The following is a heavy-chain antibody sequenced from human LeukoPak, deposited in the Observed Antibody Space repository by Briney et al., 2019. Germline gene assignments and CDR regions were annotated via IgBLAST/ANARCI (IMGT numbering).Heavy chain of an antibody. D-gene: IGHD1-26*01. CDR1: GASVSSGTYF. CDR2: ISNSGST. CDR3: ARDRHAYSGTDY. J-gene: IGHJ4*02. V-gene: IGHV4-61*01. Sequence: SETLSLTCTVSGASVSSGTYFWSWIRQPPGKGLEWIGYISNSGSTNYNSSLKSRVTISADTSKNQFSLKLSSVTAADTAVYYCARDRHAYSGTDYWGQGTLVTVSS.